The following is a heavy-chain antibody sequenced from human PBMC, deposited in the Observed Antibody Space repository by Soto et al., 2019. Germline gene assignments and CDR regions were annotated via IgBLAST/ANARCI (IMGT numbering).Heavy chain of an antibody. CDR3: ARPLSPRSAAYYYYYGMDV. J-gene: IGHJ6*01. Sequence: SVKVSCKASGGTFSSYAISWVRQAPGQGLEWMGGIIPIFGTANYAQKFQGRVTITADESTSTAYMELSSLRSEDTAVYYCARPLSPRSAAYYYYYGMDVWGQGTTVTVSS. CDR1: GGTFSSYA. CDR2: IIPIFGTA. V-gene: IGHV1-69*13.